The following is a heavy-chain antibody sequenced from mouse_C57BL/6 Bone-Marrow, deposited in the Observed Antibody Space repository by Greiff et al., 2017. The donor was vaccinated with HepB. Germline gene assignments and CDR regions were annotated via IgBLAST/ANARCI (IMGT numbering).Heavy chain of an antibody. CDR1: GYAFSSYW. CDR3: ARSYDGYYAWFAY. V-gene: IGHV1-80*01. J-gene: IGHJ3*01. Sequence: VQLQQSGAELVKPGALVKISCKASGYAFSSYWMNWVKQRPGKGLEWIGQIYPGDGDTNYNGKFKGKATLTADKSSSTAYMPRSSLTSEDSAVYFCARSYDGYYAWFAYWGQGTLVTVSA. D-gene: IGHD2-3*01. CDR2: IYPGDGDT.